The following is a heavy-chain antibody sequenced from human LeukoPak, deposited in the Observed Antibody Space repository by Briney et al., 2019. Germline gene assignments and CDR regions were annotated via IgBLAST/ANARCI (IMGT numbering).Heavy chain of an antibody. D-gene: IGHD5-18*01. CDR2: MNPNSGNT. J-gene: IGHJ5*02. CDR1: GYTFTSYD. CDR3: ASRGYSYNWFDP. Sequence: ASVKVSCKASGYTFTSYDINWVRQATGKGLEWMGWMNPNSGNTGYAQKFQGRVTITRNTSISTAYMELSSLRSEDTAVYYCASRGYSYNWFDPWGQGTLVTVSS. V-gene: IGHV1-8*03.